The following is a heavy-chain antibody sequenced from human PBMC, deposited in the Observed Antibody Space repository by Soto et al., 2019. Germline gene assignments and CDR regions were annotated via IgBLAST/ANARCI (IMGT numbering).Heavy chain of an antibody. D-gene: IGHD3-22*01. J-gene: IGHJ4*02. CDR2: ISSSRSYI. CDR3: ARSSDYNYYFDY. CDR1: EFTFSTYS. Sequence: EVKLVESGGGLVKPGGSLRLSCAASEFTFSTYSMNWVRQAPGKGLEWVSFISSSRSYIYYADSVKGRFTISRDNAKNSLYLQMNSLRAEDTAVYYCARSSDYNYYFDYWGQGTLVTVSS. V-gene: IGHV3-21*02.